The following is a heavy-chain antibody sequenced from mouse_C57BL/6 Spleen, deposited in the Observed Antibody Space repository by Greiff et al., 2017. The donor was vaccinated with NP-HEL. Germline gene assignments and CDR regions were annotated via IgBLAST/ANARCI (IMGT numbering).Heavy chain of an antibody. CDR1: GYSFTGYY. Sequence: VQLQQSGPELVKPGASVKISCKASGYSFTGYYMNWVKQSPEKSLEWIGEINPSTGGTTYNQKFKAKATLTVDKSSSTAYMQLKSLTSEDSAVYYCARSTVVATDYYAMDYWGQGTSVTVSS. V-gene: IGHV1-42*01. CDR3: ARSTVVATDYYAMDY. D-gene: IGHD1-1*01. J-gene: IGHJ4*01. CDR2: INPSTGGT.